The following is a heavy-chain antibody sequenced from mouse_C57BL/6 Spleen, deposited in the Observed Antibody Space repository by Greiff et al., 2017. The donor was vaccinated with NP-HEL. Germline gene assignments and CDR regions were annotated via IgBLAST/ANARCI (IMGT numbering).Heavy chain of an antibody. Sequence: VQLQQSGPVLVKPGASVKMSCKASGYTFTDYYMNWVKQSHGKSLEWIGVINPYNGGTSYNQKFKGKATLTVDKSSSTAYMELNSLTSEDSAVYYCASGGVVASPYAMDYWGQGTSVTVSS. CDR1: GYTFTDYY. J-gene: IGHJ4*01. D-gene: IGHD1-1*01. CDR3: ASGGVVASPYAMDY. CDR2: INPYNGGT. V-gene: IGHV1-19*01.